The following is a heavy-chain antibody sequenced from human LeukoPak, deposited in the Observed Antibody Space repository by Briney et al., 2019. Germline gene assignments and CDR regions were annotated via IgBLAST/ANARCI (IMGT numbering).Heavy chain of an antibody. V-gene: IGHV3-21*01. CDR2: ISSSSSYI. Sequence: GGSLRLSCAASGFTFSSYSMNWVRQAPGKGLEWVSSISSSSSYIYYADSVKGRFTISRDNAKNSLYLQMNSLGAEDTAVYYCARGVGATLDYWGQGTLVTVSS. D-gene: IGHD1-26*01. J-gene: IGHJ4*02. CDR3: ARGVGATLDY. CDR1: GFTFSSYS.